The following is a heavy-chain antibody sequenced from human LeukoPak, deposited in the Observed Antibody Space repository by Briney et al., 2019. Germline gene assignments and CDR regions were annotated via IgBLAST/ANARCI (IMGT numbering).Heavy chain of an antibody. J-gene: IGHJ4*02. V-gene: IGHV3-30*18. D-gene: IGHD6-19*01. CDR1: GFTFSSYG. Sequence: PGGSLRLSCAASGFTFSSYGMHWVRQAPGKGLEWVAVISYDGSNKYYADSVKGRFTISRDNSKNTLYLQMNSLRAEDTAVYYCAKGGWYGSHWGQGTLVTVSS. CDR3: AKGGWYGSH. CDR2: ISYDGSNK.